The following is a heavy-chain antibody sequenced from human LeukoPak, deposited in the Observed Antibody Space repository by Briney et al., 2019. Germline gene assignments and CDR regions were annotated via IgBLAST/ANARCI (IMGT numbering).Heavy chain of an antibody. CDR2: IKQDGSEK. Sequence: GGSLRLSCAASGFTFSSYWMSWVRQAPGKGLEWVANIKQDGSEKYYVDSVKGRFTTSRDNAKNSLYLQMNSLRAEDTAVYYCAKDLRYYDSGLDYWGQGTLVTVSS. V-gene: IGHV3-7*01. J-gene: IGHJ4*02. D-gene: IGHD3-22*01. CDR1: GFTFSSYW. CDR3: AKDLRYYDSGLDY.